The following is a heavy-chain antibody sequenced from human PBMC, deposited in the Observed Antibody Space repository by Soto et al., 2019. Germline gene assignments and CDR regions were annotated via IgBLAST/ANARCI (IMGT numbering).Heavy chain of an antibody. Sequence: QVQLVESGGGVVQPGRSLRLSCAASGFTFSSYGMHWVRQAPGKGLEWVAVISYDGSNKYYADSVKGRFTISRDNSKNALYLQMNRLRGGDTAVYYWAKVFDILGGGQGTLVTDSS. CDR1: GFTFSSYG. V-gene: IGHV3-30*18. CDR2: ISYDGSNK. J-gene: IGHJ4*02. CDR3: AKVFDILG. D-gene: IGHD2-21*01.